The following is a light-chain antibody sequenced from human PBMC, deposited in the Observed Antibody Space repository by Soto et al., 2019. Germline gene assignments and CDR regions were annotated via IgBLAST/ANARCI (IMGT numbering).Light chain of an antibody. CDR2: GAS. CDR3: QQYSASPT. J-gene: IGKJ4*02. CDR1: QSVGTT. V-gene: IGKV3-15*01. Sequence: EIFTTQSPATLSVSPGEKVILSCRASQSVGTTLAWYQQKPGQAPSLLIRGASTRATGVPARFSGSGSGTEFTLTISSLQSEDFAIYYCQQYSASPTFGGGTTLEIK.